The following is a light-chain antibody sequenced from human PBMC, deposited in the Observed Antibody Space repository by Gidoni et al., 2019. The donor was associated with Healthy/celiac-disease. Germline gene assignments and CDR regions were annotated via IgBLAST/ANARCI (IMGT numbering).Light chain of an antibody. CDR3: YSTDSSGNHGV. CDR2: EDS. V-gene: IGLV3-10*01. J-gene: IGLJ3*02. CDR1: ALPKKY. Sequence: SYELTQPPSVSVSPGQTARITCSGDALPKKYAYWYQKKSGQAPVLVIYEDSKRPAGIPERFSGSSSGTMATLTISGAKVEDEADYYCYSTDSSGNHGVFGGGNKLTVL.